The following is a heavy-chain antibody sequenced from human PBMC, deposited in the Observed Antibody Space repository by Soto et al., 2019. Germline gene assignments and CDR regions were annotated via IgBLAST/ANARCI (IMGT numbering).Heavy chain of an antibody. CDR3: AADLGESNLHDY. D-gene: IGHD4-17*01. CDR1: GFTFASSA. Sequence: SVKVSCKASGFTFASSAVQWVRQARGQRLEWIGWIVVGSGNTNYAQKFQERVTITRDMSTSTAYMELSSLRSEDTAVYYCAADLGESNLHDYWGQGTLVTVSS. J-gene: IGHJ4*02. CDR2: IVVGSGNT. V-gene: IGHV1-58*01.